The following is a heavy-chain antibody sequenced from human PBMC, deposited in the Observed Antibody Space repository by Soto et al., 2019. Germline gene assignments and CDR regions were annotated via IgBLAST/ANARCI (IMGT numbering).Heavy chain of an antibody. CDR3: ARVDGSSWIFDY. J-gene: IGHJ4*02. D-gene: IGHD6-13*01. V-gene: IGHV1-18*04. Sequence: ASVKVSCKASGYTSADFGISWVRQAPGQGLEWMGWVSGNNGASNPAPKVQGRITMTLDTSTSTAYMELRSLRSDDTAVYYCARVDGSSWIFDYWGQGTLVTVSS. CDR2: VSGNNGAS. CDR1: GYTSADFG.